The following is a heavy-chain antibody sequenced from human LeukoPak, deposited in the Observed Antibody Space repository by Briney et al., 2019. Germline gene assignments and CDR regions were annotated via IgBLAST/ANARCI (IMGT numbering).Heavy chain of an antibody. Sequence: GGSLRLSCAASGFTFSSYWMHWVRQAPGKGLVWVSRINSDGSSTSYADSVKGRFTISRDNAKNTLYLQTNSLRAEDTAVYYCAKGAWDLLLNYFDSWGQGTLVTVSS. CDR3: AKGAWDLLLNYFDS. CDR1: GFTFSSYW. J-gene: IGHJ4*02. CDR2: INSDGSST. D-gene: IGHD1-26*01. V-gene: IGHV3-74*01.